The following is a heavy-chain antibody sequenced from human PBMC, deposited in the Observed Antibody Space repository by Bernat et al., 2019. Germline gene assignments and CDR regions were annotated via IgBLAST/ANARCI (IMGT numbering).Heavy chain of an antibody. D-gene: IGHD6-19*01. CDR2: IYYSGST. CDR1: GGSISSYY. CDR3: ASIAVAGKHVQTYYFDY. J-gene: IGHJ4*02. V-gene: IGHV4-59*01. Sequence: QVQLQESGPGLVKPSETLSLTCTVSGGSISSYYWSWIRQPPGKGLEWIGYIYYSGSTNYNPSLKSRVTISVDTSKNQFSLKLSSVTAADTAVYYCASIAVAGKHVQTYYFDYWGQGTLVTVSS.